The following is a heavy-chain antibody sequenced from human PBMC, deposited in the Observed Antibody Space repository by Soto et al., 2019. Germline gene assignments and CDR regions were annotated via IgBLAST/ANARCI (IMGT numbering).Heavy chain of an antibody. D-gene: IGHD3-22*01. Sequence: QRLSCAASGFTFSSYAMSWVRQAPGKGLEWGSAISGSGGSTYYADSVKGRFTISRDNSKNTLYLQMNSLRAEDTAVYYCAKETKRCYGCSGCDGFDIWGRGTMVTASS. V-gene: IGHV3-23*01. J-gene: IGHJ3*02. CDR1: GFTFSSYA. CDR3: AKETKRCYGCSGCDGFDI. CDR2: ISGSGGST.